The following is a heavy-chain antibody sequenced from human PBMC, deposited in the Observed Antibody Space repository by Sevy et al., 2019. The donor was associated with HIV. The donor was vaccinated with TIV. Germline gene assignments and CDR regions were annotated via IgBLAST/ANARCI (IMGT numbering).Heavy chain of an antibody. D-gene: IGHD4-17*01. V-gene: IGHV3-11*01. J-gene: IGHJ6*02. CDR2: ISGNDDTI. Sequence: GGSLRLSCAASGFILSDYYMTWVRQAPGKGLEWVSYISGNDDTIYYADSVKGRFTISRENTKNSLYLQMNSLRAEETAVYYCARDHVKDGDLGDYYYYAMDVWGQGTTVTVSS. CDR3: ARDHVKDGDLGDYYYYAMDV. CDR1: GFILSDYY.